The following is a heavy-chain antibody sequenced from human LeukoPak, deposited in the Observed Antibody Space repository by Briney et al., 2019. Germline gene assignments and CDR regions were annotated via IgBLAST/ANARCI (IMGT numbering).Heavy chain of an antibody. CDR3: AKEIKLLLLGEYYY. CDR2: MSGSGGST. CDR1: GFTVSSYA. Sequence: GSLRLSCADSGFTVSSYAMSWVRPAPGKGLEWVSAMSGSGGSTYYADSVKGRCTISRDNSKNTLYLPMNSLRAGDTAVYYCAKEIKLLLLGEYYYWGQEGLVTASS. V-gene: IGHV3-23*01. D-gene: IGHD3-10*01. J-gene: IGHJ4*02.